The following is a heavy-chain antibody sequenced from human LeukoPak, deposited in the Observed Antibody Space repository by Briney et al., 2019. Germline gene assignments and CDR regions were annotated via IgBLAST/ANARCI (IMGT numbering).Heavy chain of an antibody. CDR2: FDPEDGET. V-gene: IGHV1-24*01. Sequence: ASVTVSCKVSGYTLTELSMHWVRQAPGKGLEWMGGFDPEDGETIYAQKFQGRVTMTEDTSTDTAYMELSSLRSEDTAVYYCATGKKQWLVQDYWGQGTLVTVSS. CDR3: ATGKKQWLVQDY. CDR1: GYTLTELS. D-gene: IGHD6-19*01. J-gene: IGHJ4*02.